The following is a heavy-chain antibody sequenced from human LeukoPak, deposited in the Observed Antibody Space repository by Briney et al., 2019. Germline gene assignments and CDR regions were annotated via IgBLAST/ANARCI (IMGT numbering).Heavy chain of an antibody. D-gene: IGHD3-22*01. CDR3: ARDAQYYYDDSGYYYLDY. Sequence: SETLSLTCTVSGVSISSGGYYWSWIRQHPGKGLEWIGYIYYTGSTYYNPSLKSRVSISVDTSKNQFSLSLSSVIAADTAIYYCARDAQYYYDDSGYYYLDYWGQGTLVTVSS. CDR1: GVSISSGGYY. CDR2: IYYTGST. J-gene: IGHJ4*02. V-gene: IGHV4-31*03.